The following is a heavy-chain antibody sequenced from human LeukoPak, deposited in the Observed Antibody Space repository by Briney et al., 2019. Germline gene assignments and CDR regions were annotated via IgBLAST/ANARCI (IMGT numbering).Heavy chain of an antibody. J-gene: IGHJ3*02. V-gene: IGHV3-66*01. D-gene: IGHD1-14*01. CDR1: GFTFSRHT. CDR3: ASWYDDAFDI. Sequence: GGSLRLSCAASGFTFSRHTMNGVRQAPGKGLEWVSVIYSGGSTYYADSVKGRFTISSDNSKNTLYLQMNSLRAEDTAVYYCASWYDDAFDIWGQGTMVTVSS. CDR2: IYSGGST.